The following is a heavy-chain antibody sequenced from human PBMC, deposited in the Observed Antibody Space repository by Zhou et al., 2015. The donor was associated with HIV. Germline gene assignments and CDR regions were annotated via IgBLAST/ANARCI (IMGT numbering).Heavy chain of an antibody. CDR2: IIPILDTS. CDR1: GGTFSNNG. V-gene: IGHV1-69*06. Sequence: QVQLLQSGAEVKKPGSSVKVSCKASGGTFSNNGINWVRQAPGQGLEWMGGIIPILDTSNYAQNFQGRVTITADKSTTTVYMELSSLRSEDTAVYYCAGDSDVSGPIAFDHWGQGTLVTVSS. D-gene: IGHD3-16*01. CDR3: AGDSDVSGPIAFDH. J-gene: IGHJ4*02.